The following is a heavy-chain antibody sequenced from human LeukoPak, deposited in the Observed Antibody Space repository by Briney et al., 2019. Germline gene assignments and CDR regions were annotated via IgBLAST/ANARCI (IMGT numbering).Heavy chain of an antibody. CDR3: AKEIAAGTNWFDP. CDR2: ISYDGSNK. J-gene: IGHJ5*02. Sequence: TGGSLRLSCAASGFTFSSYGMHWVRQAPGKGLEWVAVISYDGSNKYYADSVKGRFTISRDNSKNTLYLRMNSLRAEDTAVYYCAKEIAAGTNWFDPWGQGTLVTVSS. V-gene: IGHV3-30*18. CDR1: GFTFSSYG. D-gene: IGHD6-13*01.